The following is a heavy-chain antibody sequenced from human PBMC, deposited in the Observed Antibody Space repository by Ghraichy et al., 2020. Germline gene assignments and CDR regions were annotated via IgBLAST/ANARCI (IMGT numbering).Heavy chain of an antibody. CDR2: IYNSGSA. CDR1: GDSMTSGYYS. Sequence: SQTLSLTCVVSGDSMTSGYYSWTWLRQPPGKGLEWIGYIYNSGSAHYNPSLKSLVTISVDRYRDQFYLRLTSVTAADAAVYYCAVLASHGVDVWGQGTTVTVSS. V-gene: IGHV4-30-2*01. CDR3: AVLASHGVDV. J-gene: IGHJ6*02. D-gene: IGHD3-3*01.